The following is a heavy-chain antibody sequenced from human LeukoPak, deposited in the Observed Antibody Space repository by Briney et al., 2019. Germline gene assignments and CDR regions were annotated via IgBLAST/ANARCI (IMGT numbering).Heavy chain of an antibody. D-gene: IGHD3-9*01. CDR2: INPNSGGT. J-gene: IGHJ4*02. CDR1: GYTFTSYY. V-gene: IGHV1-2*02. Sequence: GASVKVSCKASGYTFTSYYMHWVRQAPGQGLEWMGWINPNSGGTNYAQKFQGRVTMTRDTSISTAYMELSRLRSDDTAVYYCARDEHDILTGYYYFDYWGQGTLVTVSS. CDR3: ARDEHDILTGYYYFDY.